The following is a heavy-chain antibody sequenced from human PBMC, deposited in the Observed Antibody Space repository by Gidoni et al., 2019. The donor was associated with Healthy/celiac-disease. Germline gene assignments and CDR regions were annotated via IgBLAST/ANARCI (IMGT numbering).Heavy chain of an antibody. V-gene: IGHV4-59*01. CDR2: IYYSGST. CDR1: GGSISSYY. Sequence: QVQLQESGPGLVKPSETLSLTCTVSGGSISSYYWSWIRQPPGKGLEWIGYIYYSGSTNYNPSLKSRVTISVDTSKNQFSLKLSSVTAADTAVYYCARVRSAISAFDIWGQGTMVTVSS. J-gene: IGHJ3*02. CDR3: ARVRSAISAFDI. D-gene: IGHD6-13*01.